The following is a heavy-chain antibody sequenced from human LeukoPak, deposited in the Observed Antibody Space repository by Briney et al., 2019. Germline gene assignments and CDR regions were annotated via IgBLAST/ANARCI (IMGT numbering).Heavy chain of an antibody. V-gene: IGHV4-34*01. D-gene: IGHD3-10*01. Sequence: SETLSLTCAVYGGSFSGYYWSWIRQPPGKGLEWIGEINHSGSTNYNPSLTSRVTPSVDTSTNQFSLNMRSVTAAATPLSYSAGHLANVRWGVNPRWFDPWGQGTLVTVSS. CDR2: INHSGST. J-gene: IGHJ5*02. CDR3: AGHLANVRWGVNPRWFDP. CDR1: GGSFSGYY.